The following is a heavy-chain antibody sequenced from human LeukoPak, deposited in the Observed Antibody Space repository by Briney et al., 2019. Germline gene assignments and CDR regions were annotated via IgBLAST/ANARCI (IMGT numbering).Heavy chain of an antibody. Sequence: GGSLRLSCAASGFTFSSYAMSWVRQAPGKGLEWVSAISGSGGSTYYADSVKGRFTISRDNSKNTLYLQMNSLRAEDTAVYYCAKDREVTMTVVVITDFDYWGQGTLVTVSS. CDR2: ISGSGGST. J-gene: IGHJ4*02. CDR1: GFTFSSYA. D-gene: IGHD3-22*01. CDR3: AKDREVTMTVVVITDFDY. V-gene: IGHV3-23*01.